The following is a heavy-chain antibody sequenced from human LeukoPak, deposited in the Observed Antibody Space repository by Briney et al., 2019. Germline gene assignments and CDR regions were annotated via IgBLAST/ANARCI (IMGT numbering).Heavy chain of an antibody. J-gene: IGHJ4*02. CDR3: AKPYYDFWSGYHCYFDY. V-gene: IGHV3-30*02. Sequence: GGSLRLSCAASGFTFSSYGMHWVRQAPGKGLEWVAFIRYDGSNKYYADSVKGRFTISRDNSKNTLYLQMNSLRAEDTGVYYCAKPYYDFWSGYHCYFDYWGQGTLVTVSS. CDR2: IRYDGSNK. D-gene: IGHD3-3*01. CDR1: GFTFSSYG.